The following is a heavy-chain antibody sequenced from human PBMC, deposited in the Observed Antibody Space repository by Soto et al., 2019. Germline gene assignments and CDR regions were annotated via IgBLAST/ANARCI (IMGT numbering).Heavy chain of an antibody. CDR2: VLYDGSKK. D-gene: IGHD3-16*01. CDR1: GFKFSDYG. V-gene: IGHV3-30*18. CDR3: VKDLALMGDY. J-gene: IGHJ4*02. Sequence: QVHLVESGGGVVQPGTSLRLSCRASGFKFSDYGMDWVRQAPSKGLEWVSRVLYDGSKKYYADSVKGRFTISRDNPRNTLYLQMDSLRAEDTGVYYCVKDLALMGDYWGQGTPVTVSS.